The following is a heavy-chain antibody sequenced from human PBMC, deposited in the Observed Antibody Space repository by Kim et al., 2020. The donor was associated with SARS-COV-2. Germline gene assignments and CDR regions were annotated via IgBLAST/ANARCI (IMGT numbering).Heavy chain of an antibody. D-gene: IGHD3-10*01. V-gene: IGHV1-3*01. J-gene: IGHJ5*02. CDR3: AREGSGSYNWLDP. Sequence: YSPNFQGKVTFTRDTSATTAYMELTSLTFKDTAVYYCAREGSGSYNWLDPWGQGTLVTVSS.